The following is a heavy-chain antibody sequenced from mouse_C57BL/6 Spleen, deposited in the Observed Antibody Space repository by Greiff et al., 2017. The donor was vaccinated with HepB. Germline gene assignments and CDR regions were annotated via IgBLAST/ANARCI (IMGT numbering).Heavy chain of an antibody. V-gene: IGHV1-82*01. CDR3: ALREGFAY. Sequence: QVQLQQSGPELVKPGASVKISCKASGYAFSSSWMNWVQQRPGKGLEWIGRIYPGDGDTNYNGKFTGKATLTEDKSSSTAYMQLSRLTSEDSAVYCCALREGFAYWGQGTLVTVSA. J-gene: IGHJ3*01. D-gene: IGHD1-1*01. CDR1: GYAFSSSW. CDR2: IYPGDGDT.